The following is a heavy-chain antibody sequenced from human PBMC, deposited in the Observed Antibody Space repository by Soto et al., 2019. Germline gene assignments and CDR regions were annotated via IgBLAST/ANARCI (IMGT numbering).Heavy chain of an antibody. D-gene: IGHD5-18*01. CDR3: AHAPSDVDTAINWFDP. CDR2: IYWDDDK. J-gene: IGHJ5*02. Sequence: SGPTLVNPTQTLTLTCTFSGFSLSTSGVGVGWIRQPPGKALEWLALIYWDDDKRYSPSLKSRLTITKDTSKNQVVLTMTNMDPVDTATYYCAHAPSDVDTAINWFDPWGQGTRVTVSS. V-gene: IGHV2-5*02. CDR1: GFSLSTSGVG.